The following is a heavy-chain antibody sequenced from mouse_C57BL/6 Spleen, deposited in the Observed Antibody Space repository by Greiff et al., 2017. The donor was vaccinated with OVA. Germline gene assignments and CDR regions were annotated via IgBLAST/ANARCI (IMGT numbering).Heavy chain of an antibody. CDR1: GYTFTSSW. CDR3: AINSSGYERSFAY. CDR2: IYPSDSET. V-gene: IGHV1-61*01. J-gene: IGHJ3*01. D-gene: IGHD3-2*02. Sequence: QVQLQQPGAELVRPGSSVKLSCKASGYTFTSSWMDWVKQRPGQGLEWIGNIYPSDSETHYNQKFKDKATLTVDKSSSTAYMQLSSLTSEDSAVYYCAINSSGYERSFAYWGQGTLVTVSA.